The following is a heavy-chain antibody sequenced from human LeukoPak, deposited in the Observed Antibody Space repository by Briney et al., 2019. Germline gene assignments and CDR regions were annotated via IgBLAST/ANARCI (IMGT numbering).Heavy chain of an antibody. J-gene: IGHJ4*02. CDR3: ARGSLVGATIDY. Sequence: ASVKVSCKASGYTFTSYDINWVRQATGQGLEWMGWMNPNSGNTGYAQKFQGRVTMTRNTSISTAYMELSSLRSEDTAVYYCARGSLVGATIDYWGQGTLVIVSS. V-gene: IGHV1-8*01. CDR2: MNPNSGNT. CDR1: GYTFTSYD. D-gene: IGHD1-26*01.